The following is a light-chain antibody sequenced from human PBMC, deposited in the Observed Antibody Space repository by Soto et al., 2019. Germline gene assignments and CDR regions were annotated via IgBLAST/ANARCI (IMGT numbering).Light chain of an antibody. Sequence: DIQMTQSPSTLSASVGDRVTITCRASQSISVWLAWYQQKAGKAPNLLIYKASRLESGVPSRFSGSGSETEFTLTVSGLQPGDSATYYCQQYTSYSPTFGQGTKVEVK. V-gene: IGKV1-5*03. CDR1: QSISVW. CDR3: QQYTSYSPT. J-gene: IGKJ1*01. CDR2: KAS.